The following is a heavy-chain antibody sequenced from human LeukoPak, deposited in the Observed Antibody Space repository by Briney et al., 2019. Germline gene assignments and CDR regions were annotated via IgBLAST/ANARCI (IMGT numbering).Heavy chain of an antibody. J-gene: IGHJ4*02. CDR3: ARLRFLEWLLEPFDY. CDR2: IYPGDSDT. Sequence: GESLKISCKGSGYSFTSYWIGWVRQMPGKGLEWMGIIYPGDSDTRYSPSFQGQVTISADKSIGTAYLQWSSLKASDTAMYYCARLRFLEWLLEPFDYWGQGTLVTVSS. D-gene: IGHD3-3*01. CDR1: GYSFTSYW. V-gene: IGHV5-51*01.